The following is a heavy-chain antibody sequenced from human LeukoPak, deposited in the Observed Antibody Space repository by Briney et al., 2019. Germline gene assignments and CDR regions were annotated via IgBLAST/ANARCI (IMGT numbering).Heavy chain of an antibody. V-gene: IGHV3-53*01. CDR1: GFTVNNNY. D-gene: IGHD6-13*01. J-gene: IGHJ4*02. CDR3: AVRSWPGAYYFDY. Sequence: GGSLRLSCVASGFTVNNNYLSWVRQAPGKGLEWVSVIYNGGSTYYADSVRGRFTISRDNSKNTLYLHMNSLRAEDTAVYYCAVRSWPGAYYFDYWGQGTLVTVS. CDR2: IYNGGST.